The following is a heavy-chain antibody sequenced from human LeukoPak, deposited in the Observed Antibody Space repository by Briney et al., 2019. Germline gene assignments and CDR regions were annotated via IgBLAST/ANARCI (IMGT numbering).Heavy chain of an antibody. V-gene: IGHV4-59*11. J-gene: IGHJ6*02. CDR2: MYYSGST. Sequence: PSETLSLTCTVSGGSISSHYWSWIRQPPGKGLEWIGYMYYSGSTNYNPSLKSRVTISVDTSKNRFSLRLSSVTAADMAVYYCTRAVNVECTGMDVWGQGTTVTVSS. CDR3: TRAVNVECTGMDV. CDR1: GGSISSHY. D-gene: IGHD3-3*01.